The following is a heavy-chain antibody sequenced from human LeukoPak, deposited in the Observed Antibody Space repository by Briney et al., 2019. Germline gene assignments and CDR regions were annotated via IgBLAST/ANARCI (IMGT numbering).Heavy chain of an antibody. V-gene: IGHV3-30*18. CDR3: AKGADYVWGSYRSFDNWFDP. CDR2: TSSDGSNK. CDR1: GFTFRRHG. D-gene: IGHD3-16*02. J-gene: IGHJ5*02. Sequence: PGGSLRLSCAASGFTFRRHGMHWVRQAPGRGLEWVAVTSSDGSNKHYADSVKGRFTISRDNSKNTLYLQMNSLRAEDTAVYYCAKGADYVWGSYRSFDNWFDPWGQGTLVTVSS.